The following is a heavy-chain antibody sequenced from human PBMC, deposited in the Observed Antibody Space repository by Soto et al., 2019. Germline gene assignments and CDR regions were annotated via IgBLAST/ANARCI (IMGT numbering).Heavy chain of an antibody. CDR1: GFSLSTSGVG. CDR3: AHRTYYYDSSGYNY. J-gene: IGHJ4*02. D-gene: IGHD3-22*01. CDR2: IYWNDDR. Sequence: SGPTLVNPTHTLTLTCTFSGFSLSTSGVGVGWIRQPPGKALEWLALIYWNDDRRYSPSLKSRLTITKDTSKNQVVLTMTNMDPVDKATYYCAHRTYYYDSSGYNYWGKGTLVTVSS. V-gene: IGHV2-5*01.